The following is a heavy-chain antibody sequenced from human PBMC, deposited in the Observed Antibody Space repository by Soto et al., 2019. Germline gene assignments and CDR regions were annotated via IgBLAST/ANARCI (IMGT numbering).Heavy chain of an antibody. CDR3: AKDHGDCSSTSCYPDAFDI. CDR2: ISGSGGST. J-gene: IGHJ3*02. V-gene: IGHV3-23*01. CDR1: GFTFSSYA. D-gene: IGHD2-2*01. Sequence: GGSLRLSCAASGFTFSSYAMSWVRQAPGKGLEWVSAISGSGGSTYYADSVKGRFTISRDNSKNTLYLQMNSLRAEDTAVYYCAKDHGDCSSTSCYPDAFDIWGQGTMVTVSS.